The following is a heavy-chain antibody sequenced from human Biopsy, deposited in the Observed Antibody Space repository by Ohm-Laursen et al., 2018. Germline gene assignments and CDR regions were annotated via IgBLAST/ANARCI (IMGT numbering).Heavy chain of an antibody. V-gene: IGHV3-11*01. J-gene: IGHJ4*02. CDR2: INSSGSTK. Sequence: SLRLSCAASGFPVSDYYMSWIRQAPGRGLEWVSDINSSGSTKYHAESVKGRFTISRDNAMNSVYLQMNSLRGEDTAVYYCARAVGIAAATIDYWGQGTLVTVSS. D-gene: IGHD2-15*01. CDR3: ARAVGIAAATIDY. CDR1: GFPVSDYY.